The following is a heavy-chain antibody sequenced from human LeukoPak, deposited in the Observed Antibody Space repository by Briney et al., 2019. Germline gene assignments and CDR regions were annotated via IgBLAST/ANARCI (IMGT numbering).Heavy chain of an antibody. D-gene: IGHD3-3*01. CDR1: GGSISRYY. Sequence: SETLSLTCTVSGGSISRYYWSWIRQPPGEGLEWIGYIYYTGTTNYNPSLKNRVTMSVDTSKNQFSLKLSSVTTADTPVYYCARTGIWSSYYTFDYWGQGSLVTVSS. CDR2: IYYTGTT. V-gene: IGHV4-59*01. CDR3: ARTGIWSSYYTFDY. J-gene: IGHJ4*02.